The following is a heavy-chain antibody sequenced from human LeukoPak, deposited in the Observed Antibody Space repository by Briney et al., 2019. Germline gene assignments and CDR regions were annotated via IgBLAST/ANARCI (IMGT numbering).Heavy chain of an antibody. V-gene: IGHV3-23*01. CDR1: GFTFRIYA. CDR3: AKPPYGRDVYNYFDY. CDR2: ISGSGGNT. Sequence: PGVTLRLSCAGSGFTFRIYAMSWVRQAPGKGLEWVSAISGSGGNTYCTDSAKGRFTISRDNSKNTLYLQMNSLRVEDTAVYYCAKPPYGRDVYNYFDYWGQGTPVTVSS. D-gene: IGHD5-24*01. J-gene: IGHJ4*02.